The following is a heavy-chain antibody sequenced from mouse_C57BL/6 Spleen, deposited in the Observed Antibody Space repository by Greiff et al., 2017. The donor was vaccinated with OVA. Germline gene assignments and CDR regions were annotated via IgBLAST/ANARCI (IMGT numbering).Heavy chain of an antibody. CDR3: ARDSSGSFAY. CDR1: GYAFSSYW. D-gene: IGHD3-2*02. J-gene: IGHJ3*01. Sequence: QVQLKESGAELVKPGASVKISCKASGYAFSSYWMNWVKQRPGKGLEWIGQIYPGDGDTNYNGKFKGKATLTADKSSSTAYMQLSSLTSEDSAVYFCARDSSGSFAYWGQGTLVTVSA. CDR2: IYPGDGDT. V-gene: IGHV1-80*01.